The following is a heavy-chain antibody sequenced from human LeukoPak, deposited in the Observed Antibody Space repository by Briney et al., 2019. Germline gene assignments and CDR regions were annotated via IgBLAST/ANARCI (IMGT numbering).Heavy chain of an antibody. J-gene: IGHJ4*02. D-gene: IGHD3-22*01. CDR2: INPNSGGT. CDR3: ARDPLHVVVHYYFDY. CDR1: GYTFTGYY. Sequence: ASVKVSCKASGYTFTGYYMHWVRQAPGQGLEWMEWINPNSGGTNYAQKFQGRVTMTRDTSISTAYMELSRLRSDDTAVYYCARDPLHVVVHYYFDYWGQGTLVTVSS. V-gene: IGHV1-2*02.